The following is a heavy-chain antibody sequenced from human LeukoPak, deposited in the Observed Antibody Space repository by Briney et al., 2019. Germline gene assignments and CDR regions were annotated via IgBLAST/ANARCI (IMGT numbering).Heavy chain of an antibody. Sequence: SETLSLTCTVSGGSISSYYWSWIRQPPGKGLEWIGYIYYSGSTNYNPSLKSRVTISIDTSNNQSSLKLSSVTAADTAVYYCARRTGILGYFDYWGQGTLVTVSS. CDR1: GGSISSYY. CDR3: ARRTGILGYFDY. J-gene: IGHJ4*02. CDR2: IYYSGST. V-gene: IGHV4-59*01. D-gene: IGHD3-10*01.